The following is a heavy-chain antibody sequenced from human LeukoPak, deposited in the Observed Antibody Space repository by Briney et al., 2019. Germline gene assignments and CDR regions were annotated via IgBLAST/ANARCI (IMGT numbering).Heavy chain of an antibody. CDR2: ICGDGGRT. V-gene: IGHV3-43*02. Sequence: GGSLRLSCAASGFTFDDYAMHWVRQAPGKGLERVFLICGDGGRTYYADSVKGRFTISRDNSKNSLTLQINSCTTEDTALYYCTKGRGESLPVFDYWGQGTLVTVSS. D-gene: IGHD5/OR15-5a*01. CDR1: GFTFDDYA. CDR3: TKGRGESLPVFDY. J-gene: IGHJ4*02.